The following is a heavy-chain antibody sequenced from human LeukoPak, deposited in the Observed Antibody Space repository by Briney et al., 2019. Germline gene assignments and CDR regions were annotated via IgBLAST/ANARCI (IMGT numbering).Heavy chain of an antibody. CDR3: ARELKYSGSSLPWD. D-gene: IGHD1-26*01. Sequence: SETLSLTCTVPGGSISSYYWSWIRQPPGKGLEWIGNVYYSGSTYYNPSLKSRVTISVDTSKNHFSLKLSSVTAADTAVYYCARELKYSGSSLPWDWGQGTLVTVSS. CDR2: VYYSGST. CDR1: GGSISSYY. V-gene: IGHV4-4*08. J-gene: IGHJ4*02.